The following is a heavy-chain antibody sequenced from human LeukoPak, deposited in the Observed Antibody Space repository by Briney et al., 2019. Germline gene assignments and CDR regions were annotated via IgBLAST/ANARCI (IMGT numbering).Heavy chain of an antibody. CDR2: IYWDDDK. J-gene: IGHJ4*02. CDR1: GFSLSTSGVG. CDR3: ARLYDSGGYYPYYFDY. D-gene: IGHD3-22*01. Sequence: SGPTLVKPTQTLTLTCTFSGFSLSTSGVGVGWIRQPPGKALECLALIYWDDDKRFSPSLKSRLTITEDTSKNQVVLTMTNMDPVGTATYYCARLYDSGGYYPYYFDYWGQGTLVTVSS. V-gene: IGHV2-5*02.